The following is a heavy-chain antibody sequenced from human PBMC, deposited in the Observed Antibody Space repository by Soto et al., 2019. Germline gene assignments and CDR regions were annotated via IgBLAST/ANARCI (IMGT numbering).Heavy chain of an antibody. Sequence: PGESLKISCKTSGYSFLNYWIGWVRQMPGKGLEWMRIIYPGDYDARYSPSFQGQVTISADKSISTVYLRWSSLKASDTAMYYCARHIVDTSMTASFNYWGQGTQVTVSS. J-gene: IGHJ4*02. V-gene: IGHV5-51*01. CDR1: GYSFLNYW. CDR2: IYPGDYDA. D-gene: IGHD5-18*01. CDR3: ARHIVDTSMTASFNY.